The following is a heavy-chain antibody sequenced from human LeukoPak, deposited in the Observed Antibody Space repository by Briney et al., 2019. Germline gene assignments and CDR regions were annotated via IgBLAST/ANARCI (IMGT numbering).Heavy chain of an antibody. CDR1: GFIFSDYN. D-gene: IGHD1-26*01. CDR3: ARPSSGAYDY. Sequence: GGSLRLSCAASGFIFSDYNMHWVRQAPGKGLEWVSYNTHSGRTISYADSVKGRFTISRDNARNSLYLQMNSLRDDDTAVYFCARPSSGAYDYWGQGTLVTVSS. V-gene: IGHV3-48*02. J-gene: IGHJ4*02. CDR2: NTHSGRTI.